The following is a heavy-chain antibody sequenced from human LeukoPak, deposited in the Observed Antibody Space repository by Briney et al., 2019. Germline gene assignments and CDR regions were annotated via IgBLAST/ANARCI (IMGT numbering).Heavy chain of an antibody. CDR3: ARYPAGFSLDY. Sequence: GGSLRLSCAASGFTFSRYWMSWVRQAPGKGPEWVANIKEDGSERYYVDSVKGRFTISRDNAKNSLYLQMNSLRAEDTAVYYCARYPAGFSLDYWGQGTLVTVSS. CDR1: GFTFSRYW. J-gene: IGHJ4*02. V-gene: IGHV3-7*01. D-gene: IGHD2-2*01. CDR2: IKEDGSER.